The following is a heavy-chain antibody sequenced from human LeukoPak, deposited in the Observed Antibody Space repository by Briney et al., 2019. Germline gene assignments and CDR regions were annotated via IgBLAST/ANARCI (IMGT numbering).Heavy chain of an antibody. D-gene: IGHD6-13*01. Sequence: GGSLRLSCGVSRFTVSTYAMSWVRQAQGLGLEWVSGISVRRGETYYAESVKGRFTVSRDNSKNTLYLQMNSLRAEDTAVYNCAKHEIPDDSGSWYGYWGQGTLVTVFS. CDR2: ISVRRGET. J-gene: IGHJ4*02. V-gene: IGHV3-23*01. CDR1: RFTVSTYA. CDR3: AKHEIPDDSGSWYGY.